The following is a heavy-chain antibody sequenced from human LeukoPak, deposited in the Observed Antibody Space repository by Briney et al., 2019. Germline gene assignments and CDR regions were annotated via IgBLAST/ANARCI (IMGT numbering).Heavy chain of an antibody. CDR2: INPNSGDT. Sequence: ASVKVSCKASGYTFTGYHMHWVRQAPGQGLEWMGRINPNSGDTNYAQKFQGRVTMTRDTSISTAYMELSRLRTDDTAVYYCARDYCSSTSCLFDYWGQGTLVTVSS. CDR3: ARDYCSSTSCLFDY. V-gene: IGHV1-2*06. D-gene: IGHD2-2*01. J-gene: IGHJ4*02. CDR1: GYTFTGYH.